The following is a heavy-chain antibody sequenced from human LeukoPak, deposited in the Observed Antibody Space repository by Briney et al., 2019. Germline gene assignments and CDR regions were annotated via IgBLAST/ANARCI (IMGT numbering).Heavy chain of an antibody. CDR2: ISHSGST. CDR1: GGSFSGYS. J-gene: IGHJ5*02. CDR3: ARGPMRGWFDP. V-gene: IGHV4-34*01. Sequence: SETLSLTCAVSGGSFSGYSWNWIRQPPGKGLEWLGEISHSGSTNYSPSLKSRVTISLDVSTNQFSLNLNSVTPADTAVYYFARGPMRGWFDPWGQGTLVTVSS.